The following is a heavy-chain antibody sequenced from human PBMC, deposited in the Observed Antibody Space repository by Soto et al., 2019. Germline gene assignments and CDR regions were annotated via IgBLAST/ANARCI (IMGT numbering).Heavy chain of an antibody. D-gene: IGHD5-18*01. Sequence: XXSLRLSCTASRFTFSDYSMHWVRQAPGKGLEWVSYISISSTTIYYADSVKGRFTISRDNSKNTLHLQMNSLRAEDKAVYYCVKSPRGYSYGYWWYFESWGQGTQVTVSS. CDR1: RFTFSDYS. CDR2: ISISSTTI. V-gene: IGHV3-48*01. J-gene: IGHJ4*02. CDR3: VKSPRGYSYGYWWYFES.